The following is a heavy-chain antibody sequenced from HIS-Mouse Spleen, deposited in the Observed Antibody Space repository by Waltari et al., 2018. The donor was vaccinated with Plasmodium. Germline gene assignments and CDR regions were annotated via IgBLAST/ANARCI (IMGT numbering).Heavy chain of an antibody. V-gene: IGHV4-4*07. Sequence: QVQLQESGPGLVKPSETLSLTCTVSGGSISSYYWSWIRQPAGKGLEWIGRIYTSGSTNYNPSLNSRVTMSVGTSKNQFSLKLSSVTAADAAVYYCARASGGYSYGRVFDYWGQGTLVTVSS. CDR2: IYTSGST. CDR3: ARASGGYSYGRVFDY. CDR1: GGSISSYY. J-gene: IGHJ4*02. D-gene: IGHD5-18*01.